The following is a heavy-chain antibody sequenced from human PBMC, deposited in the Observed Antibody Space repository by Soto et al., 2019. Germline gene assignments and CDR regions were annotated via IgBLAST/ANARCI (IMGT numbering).Heavy chain of an antibody. D-gene: IGHD5-18*01. Sequence: QVQLVESGGGVVQPGRSLRLSCAASGFTFSSYGMHWVRQAPGKGLEWVAVISHDGSNKNYADSVKGRFTISRDNSKNTLYLQMNSLRAEDTAVYYCAIEAEMATAPLFDYWGQGTLGTVSS. CDR3: AIEAEMATAPLFDY. CDR1: GFTFSSYG. J-gene: IGHJ4*02. CDR2: ISHDGSNK. V-gene: IGHV3-30*03.